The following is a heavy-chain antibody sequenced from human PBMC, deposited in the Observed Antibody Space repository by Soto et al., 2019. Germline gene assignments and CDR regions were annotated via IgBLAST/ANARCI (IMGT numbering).Heavy chain of an antibody. V-gene: IGHV4-39*01. CDR3: ARREGQQLAMFDY. CDR2: IFYSGST. Sequence: QLLESGPGLVKPSETLSLTCTVSGGSISSSSYYWGWIRQPPGKGLEWIGNIFYSGSTYYNPSLKSRVTISVDTSKNQFSLNLSSMTAADTAVYYCARREGQQLAMFDYWGQGTLVTVSS. J-gene: IGHJ4*02. CDR1: GGSISSSSYY. D-gene: IGHD6-13*01.